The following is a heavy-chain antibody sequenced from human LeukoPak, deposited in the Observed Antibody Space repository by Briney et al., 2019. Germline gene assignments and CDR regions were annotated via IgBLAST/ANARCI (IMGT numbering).Heavy chain of an antibody. CDR3: ARHRRGYSYGYFDY. CDR2: IYYSGST. V-gene: IGHV4-59*08. CDR1: GGSISSYY. Sequence: SETLSLTCTVSGGSISSYYWSWIRQPPGKGLEWIGYIYYSGSTNYNPSLKSRVTISVDTSKNQFSLKLSSVTAADTAVYYCARHRRGYSYGYFDYWGQGTLVTVSS. D-gene: IGHD5-18*01. J-gene: IGHJ4*02.